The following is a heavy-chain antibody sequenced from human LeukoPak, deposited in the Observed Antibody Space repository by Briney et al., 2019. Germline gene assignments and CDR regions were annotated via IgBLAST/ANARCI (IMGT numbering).Heavy chain of an antibody. V-gene: IGHV4-59*12. J-gene: IGHJ6*03. CDR3: ARLYSWVYYYYYMDV. D-gene: IGHD1-26*01. Sequence: PSETLSLTCTVSGGSISSYYWSWIRQPPGKGLEWIGYIYYSGSTNYNPSLKSRVTISVDTSKNQFSLKLSSVTAADTAVYYCARLYSWVYYYYYMDVWGKGTTVTVSS. CDR2: IYYSGST. CDR1: GGSISSYY.